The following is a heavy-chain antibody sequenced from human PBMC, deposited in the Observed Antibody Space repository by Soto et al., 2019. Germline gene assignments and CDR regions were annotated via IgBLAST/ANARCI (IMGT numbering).Heavy chain of an antibody. D-gene: IGHD1-20*01. CDR2: ISYDGSNK. J-gene: IGHJ5*02. CDR1: GFTFSSYG. Sequence: QVQLVESGGGVVQPGRSLRLSCEASGFTFSSYGMHWVRQAPGKGLEWVAVISYDGSNKYYADSVKGRFTISRDNSKNTLYLQMNSLRAEDTAVYYCAKDLPPSQITPINKWFDPWGQGTLVTVSS. V-gene: IGHV3-30*18. CDR3: AKDLPPSQITPINKWFDP.